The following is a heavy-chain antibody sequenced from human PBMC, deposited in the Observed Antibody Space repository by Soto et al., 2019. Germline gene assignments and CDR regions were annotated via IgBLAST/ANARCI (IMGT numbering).Heavy chain of an antibody. CDR2: IIPIFGTA. CDR1: GGTFSSYA. D-gene: IGHD2-2*01. Sequence: QVQLVQSGAEVKKPGSSVKVSCKASGGTFSSYAISWVRQAPGQGLEWMGGIIPIFGTANYAQTFQCRVTITADESTSKAYMELSSLRAEDTAVYYCARHVPAAGYYYGMDVWGQGTTVTVSS. CDR3: ARHVPAAGYYYGMDV. J-gene: IGHJ6*02. V-gene: IGHV1-69*12.